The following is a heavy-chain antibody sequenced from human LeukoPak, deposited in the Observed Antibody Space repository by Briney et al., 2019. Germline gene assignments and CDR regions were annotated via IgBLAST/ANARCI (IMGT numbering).Heavy chain of an antibody. V-gene: IGHV4-30-2*01. CDR2: IYHSGST. D-gene: IGHD3-10*01. J-gene: IGHJ4*02. CDR3: ASVRERFGELSY. CDR1: GGSISSGGYY. Sequence: SETLSLTCTVSGGSISSGGYYWSWIRQPPGKGLEWIGYIYHSGSTYYNPSLKSRVTISVDRSKNQFSLKLSSVTAADTAVYYCASVRERFGELSYWGQGTLVTVSS.